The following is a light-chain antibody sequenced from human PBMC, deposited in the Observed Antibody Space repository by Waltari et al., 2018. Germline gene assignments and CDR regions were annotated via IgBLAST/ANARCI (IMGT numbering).Light chain of an antibody. J-gene: IGLJ1*01. V-gene: IGLV2-14*03. CDR2: DVS. CDR1: SSDVGGYNY. CDR3: SSYTSSNSYV. Sequence: QSALTQPASVSGSPGQSITISCTGTSSDVGGYNYVSWYQQHPGKAPKVMIYDVSNRPSGVSNRFSGSKSGYTAPLPISGRQAEDESDYYCSSYTSSNSYVFGTGTKVTVL.